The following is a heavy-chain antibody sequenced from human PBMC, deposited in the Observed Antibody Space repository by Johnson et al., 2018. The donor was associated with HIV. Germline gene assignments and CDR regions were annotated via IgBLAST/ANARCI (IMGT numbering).Heavy chain of an antibody. CDR1: GFTFSNAW. CDR3: TTDIVQYGYSYGLGYDAFDI. V-gene: IGHV3-15*01. Sequence: VQLVESGGGVVQPGRSLRLSCAASGFTFSNAWMSWVRQAPGKGLEWVGRIKSKTDGGTTDYAAPVKGRFTISKDDSKNTLYLQMNSLRTEDTAVYYCTTDIVQYGYSYGLGYDAFDIWVQGTLFTVSS. CDR2: IKSKTDGGTT. D-gene: IGHD5-18*01. J-gene: IGHJ3*02.